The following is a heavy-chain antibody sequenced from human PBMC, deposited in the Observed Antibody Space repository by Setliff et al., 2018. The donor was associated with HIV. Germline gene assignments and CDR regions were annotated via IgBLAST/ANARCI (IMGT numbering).Heavy chain of an antibody. Sequence: ASVKVSCKASGYTFTTYAMNWVRQAPGQGLEWMGWINTNTGNPTYAQGFTGRFVFSLDTSVSTAYLQISSLEAEDTAVYYCARESDDGNFLGWFDPWGQGTLVTVSS. CDR1: GYTFTTYA. J-gene: IGHJ5*02. D-gene: IGHD1-26*01. CDR2: INTNTGNP. V-gene: IGHV7-4-1*02. CDR3: ARESDDGNFLGWFDP.